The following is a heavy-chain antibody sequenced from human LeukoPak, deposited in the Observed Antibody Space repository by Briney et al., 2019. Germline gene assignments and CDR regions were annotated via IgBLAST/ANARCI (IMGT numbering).Heavy chain of an antibody. D-gene: IGHD6-6*01. CDR1: GFTFSSYS. CDR2: ISSSSSYI. Sequence: GGSLRLSCAASGFTFSSYSMNWVRQATGKGLEWVSSISSSSSYIYYADSVKGRFTISGDNAKNSLYLQMNSLRAEDTAVYYCARARSYASSDCFDYWGQGTLVTVSS. J-gene: IGHJ4*02. V-gene: IGHV3-21*01. CDR3: ARARSYASSDCFDY.